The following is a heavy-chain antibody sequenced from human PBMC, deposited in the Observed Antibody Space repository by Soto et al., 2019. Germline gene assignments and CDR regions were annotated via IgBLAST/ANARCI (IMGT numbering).Heavy chain of an antibody. V-gene: IGHV1-69*13. Sequence: ASVKVSCKASGGTFSSYAISWVRQAPGQGLEWMGGIIPIFDTANYAQKYQGRVTITADEYTSTANKEQSSLRYEDTAEYNYARGRYYDRSGWDAFDIWGQGTMVTVS. CDR3: ARGRYYDRSGWDAFDI. CDR1: GGTFSSYA. CDR2: IIPIFDTA. D-gene: IGHD3-22*01. J-gene: IGHJ3*02.